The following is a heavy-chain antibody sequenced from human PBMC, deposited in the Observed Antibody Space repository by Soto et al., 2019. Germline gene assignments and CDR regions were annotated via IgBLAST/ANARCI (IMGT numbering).Heavy chain of an antibody. J-gene: IGHJ6*02. CDR2: IYYSGST. Sequence: SESLALACTVSGGSISIGVDYGSLIRQPPGKGLEWIGYIYYSGSTYYNPSLKSRVTISVDTSKNQFSLKLSSVTAADTAVYYCARGSPDWGDYYYYYGMDVWGQGTTVTVSS. D-gene: IGHD2-21*02. V-gene: IGHV4-30-4*01. CDR3: ARGSPDWGDYYYYYGMDV. CDR1: GGSISIGVDY.